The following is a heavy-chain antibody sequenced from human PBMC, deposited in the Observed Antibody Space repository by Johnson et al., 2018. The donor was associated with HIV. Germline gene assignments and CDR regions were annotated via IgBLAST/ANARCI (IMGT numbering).Heavy chain of an antibody. CDR1: GFTLSSNC. CDR2: LYSGGNT. J-gene: IGHJ3*02. D-gene: IGHD1-26*01. CDR3: AREGAWEVRPGAFDI. Sequence: MLLVESGGGVVQPGRSLRLSCAASGFTLSSNCMTWVRQAPGKGLEWVSVLYSGGNTYYADSVKGRFTISRDSSKNTLYLEMNSLTAEDTAVYYCAREGAWEVRPGAFDIWGQGTMVTVSS. V-gene: IGHV3-53*01.